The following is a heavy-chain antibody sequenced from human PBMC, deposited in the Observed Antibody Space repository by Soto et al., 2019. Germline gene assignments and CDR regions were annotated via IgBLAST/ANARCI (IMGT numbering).Heavy chain of an antibody. Sequence: SETLSLTCTVSGGSISSSSYYWGWIRQPPGKGLEWIGSIYYSGSTYYNPSLKSRVTISVDTSKNQFSLKLSSVTAADTAVYYCAVSRRSGWYFDYWGQGTLVTVSS. D-gene: IGHD6-19*01. CDR1: GGSISSSSYY. CDR3: AVSRRSGWYFDY. V-gene: IGHV4-39*01. CDR2: IYYSGST. J-gene: IGHJ4*02.